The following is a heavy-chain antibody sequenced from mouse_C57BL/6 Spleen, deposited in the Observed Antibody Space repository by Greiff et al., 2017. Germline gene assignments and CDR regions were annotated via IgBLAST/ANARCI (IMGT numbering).Heavy chain of an antibody. CDR1: GYTFTDYN. CDR2: INPNNGGT. Sequence: VQLQQSGPELVKPGASVKMSCKASGYTFTDYNMHWVKQSHGKSLEWIGYINPNNGGTSYNQKFKGKATLTVNKSSSTAYMELRSLTSEDSAVYYCAIYYDYDGDYYAMDYWGQGTSVTVSS. D-gene: IGHD2-4*01. CDR3: AIYYDYDGDYYAMDY. J-gene: IGHJ4*01. V-gene: IGHV1-22*01.